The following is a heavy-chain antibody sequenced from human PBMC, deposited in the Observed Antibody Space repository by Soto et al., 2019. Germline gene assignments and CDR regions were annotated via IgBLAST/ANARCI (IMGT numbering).Heavy chain of an antibody. CDR3: ARDRRFLEWSQGYYYYGMDV. Sequence: SETLSLTCTVSGGSVSSGSYYWSWIRQPPGKGLDWIGYIYYSGSTNYNPSFKSRVTISVDTSKNQFSLKLSSVTAADTAVYYCARDRRFLEWSQGYYYYGMDVWGQGTTVTVSS. V-gene: IGHV4-61*01. D-gene: IGHD3-3*01. CDR2: IYYSGST. J-gene: IGHJ6*02. CDR1: GGSVSSGSYY.